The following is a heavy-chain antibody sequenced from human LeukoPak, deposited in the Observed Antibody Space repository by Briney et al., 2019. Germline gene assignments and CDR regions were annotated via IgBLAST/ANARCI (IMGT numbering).Heavy chain of an antibody. D-gene: IGHD6-13*01. Sequence: GGSLRLSCAASGFTVSSFAMSWVRQAPGKGLEWVSVFTTGVNYTYYADSVKGRFTMTRDNSKNTIFLQLNNVRADDTAVYFCAKAQGAWYYFDSWGQGTLVTVSS. CDR3: AKAQGAWYYFDS. V-gene: IGHV3-23*03. CDR1: GFTVSSFA. CDR2: FTTGVNYT. J-gene: IGHJ4*02.